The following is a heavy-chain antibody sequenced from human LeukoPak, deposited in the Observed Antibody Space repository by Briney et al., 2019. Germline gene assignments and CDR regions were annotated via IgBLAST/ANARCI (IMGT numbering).Heavy chain of an antibody. J-gene: IGHJ5*02. CDR1: GYTFTGYY. V-gene: IGHV1-2*02. CDR2: INPNSGGT. D-gene: IGHD3-22*01. Sequence: ASVKVSCKASGYTFTGYYMHWVRQAPGQGLEWMGWINPNSGGTNYAQKFQGRVTMTRDTSISTAYMELSRLRSDDTAVYYCARGGPHYYGSSGYYFDPWGQGTLVTVSS. CDR3: ARGGPHYYGSSGYYFDP.